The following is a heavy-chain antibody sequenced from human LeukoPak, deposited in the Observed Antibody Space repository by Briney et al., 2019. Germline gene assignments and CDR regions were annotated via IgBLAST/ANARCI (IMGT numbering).Heavy chain of an antibody. CDR3: ARDIAVAGTDAFDI. D-gene: IGHD6-19*01. CDR1: GGSISTYY. V-gene: IGHV4-59*01. Sequence: PSETLSLTCTVSGGSISTYYWSWIRQSPGKGLEWIGYIYYSGSTNYNPSLKSRVTISVDTSKNQFSLKLSSVTAADTAVYYCARDIAVAGTDAFDIWGQGTMVTVSS. J-gene: IGHJ3*02. CDR2: IYYSGST.